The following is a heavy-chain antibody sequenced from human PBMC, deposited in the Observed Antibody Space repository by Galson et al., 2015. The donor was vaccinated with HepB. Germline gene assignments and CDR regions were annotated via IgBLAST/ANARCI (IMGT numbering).Heavy chain of an antibody. CDR3: ARRHAALRTLDP. CDR1: GLTFSSDY. J-gene: IGHJ5*02. Sequence: SLRLSCAASGLTFSSDYWTWVRQAPGKGLEWVSVIYSRDNTYYADSVKGRFAISRDNSKNTVYLQMNSLRAEDTAVYYCARRHAALRTLDPWGQGTLVIVSS. D-gene: IGHD2-2*01. CDR2: IYSRDNT. V-gene: IGHV3-53*01.